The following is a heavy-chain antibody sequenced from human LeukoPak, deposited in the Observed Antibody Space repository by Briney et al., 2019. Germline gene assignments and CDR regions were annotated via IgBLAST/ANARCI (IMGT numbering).Heavy chain of an antibody. V-gene: IGHV3-7*01. J-gene: IGHJ4*02. CDR2: IKQDGSEK. D-gene: IGHD6-25*01. Sequence: PGGSLRLSCAASGFTFRSYWMSWVRQAPGKGLEWVANIKQDGSEKYYVDSVKGRFTISRDNAKNSLYLQMNSLRAEDTAVYYCARDRLLDYWGQGTLVTVSS. CDR1: GFTFRSYW. CDR3: ARDRLLDY.